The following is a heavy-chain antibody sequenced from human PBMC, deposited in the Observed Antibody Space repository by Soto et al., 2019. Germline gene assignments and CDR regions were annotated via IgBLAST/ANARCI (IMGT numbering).Heavy chain of an antibody. CDR2: IYMSGTT. Sequence: SETLSLTCTVSGGAISAFYWNWIRQPAGKGLEWIGRIYMSGTTNYNPSLKGRVTMSVDTSKRQFSLRLSSVTAADTAMYYCARSPSTSSLGTFDGCRLGTMLT. CDR1: GGAISAFY. V-gene: IGHV4-4*07. D-gene: IGHD6-6*01. CDR3: ARSPSTSSLGTFDG. J-gene: IGHJ3*01.